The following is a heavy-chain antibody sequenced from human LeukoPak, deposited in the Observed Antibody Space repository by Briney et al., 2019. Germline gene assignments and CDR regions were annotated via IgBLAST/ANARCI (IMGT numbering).Heavy chain of an antibody. D-gene: IGHD4-17*01. V-gene: IGHV3-11*04. CDR3: ARARAPVTRISSFDI. CDR2: VSSGSSTI. J-gene: IGHJ3*02. Sequence: GGSLRLSCAASGFTFSDYYMSWIRQAPGKALEWVSYVSSGSSTIYYADSVKGRFTISRDNSKNTLYLQMNSLRADDTAVYYCARARAPVTRISSFDIWAKGQWSPSLQ. CDR1: GFTFSDYY.